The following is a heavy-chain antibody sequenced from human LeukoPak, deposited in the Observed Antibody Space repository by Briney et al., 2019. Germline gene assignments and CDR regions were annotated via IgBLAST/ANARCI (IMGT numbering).Heavy chain of an antibody. D-gene: IGHD6-13*01. J-gene: IGHJ4*02. CDR1: GFTFDDYG. CDR2: IYWNGGST. V-gene: IGHV3-20*04. Sequence: PGGSLRLSCAASGFTFDDYGMSWVRQAPGKRLEWVSGIYWNGGSTGYADSVKGRFTISRDNARNSLYLQMNSLRAEDTALYYCARPAGGSSSWGTYYFDYWGQGTLVTVSS. CDR3: ARPAGGSSSWGTYYFDY.